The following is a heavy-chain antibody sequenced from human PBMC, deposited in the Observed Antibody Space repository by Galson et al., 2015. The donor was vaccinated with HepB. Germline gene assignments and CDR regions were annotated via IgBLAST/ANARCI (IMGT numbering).Heavy chain of an antibody. Sequence: ETLSLTCTVSGDSISSSSYYWGWIRQPPGKGLEWIGSIYYSGTTYYNPSLKSRVTISVDMSKNQFSLRLSSVTAADTAVYYCARQSRNTAMVTTHTHFDNWGQGTLVTVSS. CDR1: GDSISSSSYY. D-gene: IGHD5-18*01. J-gene: IGHJ4*02. CDR3: ARQSRNTAMVTTHTHFDN. CDR2: IYYSGTT. V-gene: IGHV4-39*01.